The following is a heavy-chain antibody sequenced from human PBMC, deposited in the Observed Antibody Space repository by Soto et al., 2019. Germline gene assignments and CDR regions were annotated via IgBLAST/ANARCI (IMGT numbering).Heavy chain of an antibody. Sequence: GGSLRLSCAASGFTFSSYSMNWARQDSGKVLGWVSYISCSSSTIYYVGCVKGRFSISRENAKNSLYLKMNSLRAEDTAVYYCAREADYVNWFDPWGQVTLVTVSS. V-gene: IGHV3-48*01. CDR2: ISCSSSTI. CDR3: AREADYVNWFDP. J-gene: IGHJ5*02. CDR1: GFTFSSYS. D-gene: IGHD4-17*01.